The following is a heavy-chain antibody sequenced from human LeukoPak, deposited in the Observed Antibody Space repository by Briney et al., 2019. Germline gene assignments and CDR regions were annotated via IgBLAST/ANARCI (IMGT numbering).Heavy chain of an antibody. CDR2: INPNSGGT. J-gene: IGHJ4*02. CDR1: GYTFTSYY. Sequence: ASVKVSCKASGYTFTSYYMHWVRQAPGQGLEWMGWINPNSGGTNYAQKFQGRVTMTRDTSISTAYMELSRLRSDDTAVYYCARRAPLSGESLDNWGQGTLVTVSS. V-gene: IGHV1-2*02. D-gene: IGHD4-17*01. CDR3: ARRAPLSGESLDN.